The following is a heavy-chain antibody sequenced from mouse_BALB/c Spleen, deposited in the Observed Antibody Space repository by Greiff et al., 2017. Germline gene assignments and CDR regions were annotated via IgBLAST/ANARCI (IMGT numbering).Heavy chain of an antibody. Sequence: QVHVKQSGPELVRPGVSVKISCKGSSYTFTDYAMHWVQQSHAKGLEWIGVISTYYGNTNYNQKFKGKATMTVDKSSSTAYMELARLTSEDSAVYYCARDDGLLGGAMDYWGQGTSVTVSS. J-gene: IGHJ4*01. D-gene: IGHD2-3*01. CDR2: ISTYYGNT. CDR3: ARDDGLLGGAMDY. CDR1: SYTFTDYA. V-gene: IGHV1-67*01.